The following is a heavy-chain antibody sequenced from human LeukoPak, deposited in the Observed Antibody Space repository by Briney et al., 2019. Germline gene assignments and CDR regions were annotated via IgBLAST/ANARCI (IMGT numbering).Heavy chain of an antibody. V-gene: IGHV4-59*01. CDR3: ARHLSGSYSNWFDP. D-gene: IGHD1-26*01. Sequence: SETLSLPCTVSGGSINNYFWSWIRQPPGEGLEWIGYVYYSGSTNYNPSLESRVTMSVDTSKNQFSLKLTSLTAADTAVYYCARHLSGSYSNWFDPWGQGTLVTVSS. CDR1: GGSINNYF. CDR2: VYYSGST. J-gene: IGHJ5*02.